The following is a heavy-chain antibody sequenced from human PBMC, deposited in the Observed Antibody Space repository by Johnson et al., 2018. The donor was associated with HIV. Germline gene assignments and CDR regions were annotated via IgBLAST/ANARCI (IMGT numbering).Heavy chain of an antibody. CDR2: ISYDGSNK. CDR3: ARAGRYSSSLYGGAFDV. CDR1: GFTFSSYA. Sequence: QVQLVESGGGVVRPGRSLRLSCAASGFTFSSYAMYWVRQAPGKGLEWVAVISYDGSNKYYADSVKGRFTISRDTSKNTLYLQMNSLRAEDTAVSYCARAGRYSSSLYGGAFDVWGQGTMVTVSS. J-gene: IGHJ3*01. D-gene: IGHD6-13*01. V-gene: IGHV3-30*04.